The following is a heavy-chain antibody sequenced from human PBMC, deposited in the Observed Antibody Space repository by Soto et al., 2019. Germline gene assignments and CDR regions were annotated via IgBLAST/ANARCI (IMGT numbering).Heavy chain of an antibody. CDR3: ARERDTAMVNFMDV. V-gene: IGHV6-1*01. CDR2: TYYRSKWYN. CDR1: GDSVSSNSAA. D-gene: IGHD5-18*01. Sequence: PSQTLSLTCGISGDSVSSNSAAWNWIRQSPSRGLEWLGRTYYRSKWYNEYEESVQSRITINPDTSKNQFSLQLNSVTPEDSAVYYCARERDTAMVNFMDVWGQGTTVTVS. J-gene: IGHJ6*02.